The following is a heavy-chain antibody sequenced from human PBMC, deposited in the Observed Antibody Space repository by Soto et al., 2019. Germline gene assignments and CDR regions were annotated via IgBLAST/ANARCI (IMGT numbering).Heavy chain of an antibody. CDR2: INHSGST. V-gene: IGHV4-34*01. D-gene: IGHD6-13*01. CDR3: ASSGEQQLPRFDC. Sequence: SETLSLTCAVYGGSFSGYYWSWIRQPPGKGLEWIGEINHSGSTNYNPSLKSRVTISVDTSKNQFSLKLSSVTAADTAVYYCASSGEQQLPRFDCWGQGTLVTVSS. CDR1: GGSFSGYY. J-gene: IGHJ4*02.